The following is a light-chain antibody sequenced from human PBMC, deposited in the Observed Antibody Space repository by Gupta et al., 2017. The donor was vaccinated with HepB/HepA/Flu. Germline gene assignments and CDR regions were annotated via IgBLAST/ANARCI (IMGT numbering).Light chain of an antibody. CDR1: KLGDKY. V-gene: IGLV3-1*01. Sequence: SYELTQPPSVSVSPGQTASITCSGDKLGDKYASWYQQKPGQSPVLVMYQDINRPSGIPERFSGSNSGNTATLTIRGTQAMDEADYYCQAWDISTLVFGGGTKLTVL. CDR3: QAWDISTLV. CDR2: QDI. J-gene: IGLJ2*01.